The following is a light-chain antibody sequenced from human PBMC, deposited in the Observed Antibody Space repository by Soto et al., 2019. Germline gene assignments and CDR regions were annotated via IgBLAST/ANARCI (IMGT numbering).Light chain of an antibody. Sequence: DIQMTQSPSTLSASVGDRVTITCRASQSISSWLAWYQQKPGKAPKLLIYDASSLESGVPSRFSGSGSGTVFTLTIGSLEPEDSAVYYCQQRKHWPPITFGQGTRLEIK. CDR1: QSISSW. J-gene: IGKJ5*01. CDR2: DAS. CDR3: QQRKHWPPIT. V-gene: IGKV1-5*01.